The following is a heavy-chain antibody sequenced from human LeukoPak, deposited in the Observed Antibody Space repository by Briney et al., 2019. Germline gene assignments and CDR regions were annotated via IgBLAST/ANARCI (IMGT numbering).Heavy chain of an antibody. Sequence: GGSLRLSCAPSGSPFSSYGIHSVRQAPGKGLEWVAVITYDGSNGYFADSVKGRFTISRDNSRNTLSLQMNSLRAEDTAVYYCAKRVTDDALDIWGRGTMVTVSS. CDR1: GSPFSSYG. J-gene: IGHJ3*02. CDR3: AKRVTDDALDI. V-gene: IGHV3-30*18. CDR2: ITYDGSNG. D-gene: IGHD5-18*01.